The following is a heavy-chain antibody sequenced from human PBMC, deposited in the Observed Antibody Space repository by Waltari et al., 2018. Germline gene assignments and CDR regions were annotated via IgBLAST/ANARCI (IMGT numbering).Heavy chain of an antibody. J-gene: IGHJ3*02. CDR3: ARPWGYCGGDCPDAFDI. Sequence: QVQLVQSGAEVKKPGSSVKVSCKASGGTFSSYTISWVRRAPGQGLEWMGRIIPILGIANYAQKFQGRVTITADKSTSTAYMELSSLRSEDTAVYYCARPWGYCGGDCPDAFDIWGQGTMVTVSS. CDR2: IIPILGIA. CDR1: GGTFSSYT. V-gene: IGHV1-69*02. D-gene: IGHD2-21*02.